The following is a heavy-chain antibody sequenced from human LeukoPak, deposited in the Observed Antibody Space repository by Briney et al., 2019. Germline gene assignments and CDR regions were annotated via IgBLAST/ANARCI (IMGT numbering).Heavy chain of an antibody. CDR2: ISWNSGSI. CDR1: GFTFDDYA. J-gene: IGHJ4*02. CDR3: AKGTRYGSGSYYSNYFDY. D-gene: IGHD3-10*01. V-gene: IGHV3-9*01. Sequence: GGSLRLSCAASGFTFDDYAMHWVRQAPGKGLEWVSGISWNSGSIGYADSVKGRFTISKDNAKNSLYLQMNSLRAEDTALYYCAKGTRYGSGSYYSNYFDYWGQGTLVTVSS.